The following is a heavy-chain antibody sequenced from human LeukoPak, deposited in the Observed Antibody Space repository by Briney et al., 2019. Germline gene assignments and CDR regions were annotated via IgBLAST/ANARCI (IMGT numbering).Heavy chain of an antibody. CDR3: ARDQYYYDSSGEYYFDY. CDR2: ISSSGSTI. CDR1: GFTFSDYY. Sequence: GGSLRLSCAASGFTFSDYYMSWIRQAPGKGLEWASYISSSGSTIYYADSVKGRFTISRDNVKNSLYLQMNSLRAEDTAVYYCARDQYYYDSSGEYYFDYWGQGTLVTVSS. D-gene: IGHD3-22*01. J-gene: IGHJ4*02. V-gene: IGHV3-11*04.